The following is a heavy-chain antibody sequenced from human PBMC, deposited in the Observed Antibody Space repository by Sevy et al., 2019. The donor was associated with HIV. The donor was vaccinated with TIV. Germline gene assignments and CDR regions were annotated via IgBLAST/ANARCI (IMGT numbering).Heavy chain of an antibody. V-gene: IGHV3-30*04. J-gene: IGHJ3*02. CDR2: IAYEGSNK. D-gene: IGHD3-3*01. CDR1: GFVFSSYA. CDR3: ARPRFLEWLSSAAFDI. Sequence: GGSLRLSCTASGFVFSSYAMHWVRQAPGKGLEWVAFIAYEGSNKNYADSVKGRFTLSRDKSKNTLYLQMNSLGAEDTAVYYCARPRFLEWLSSAAFDIWGQGTMVTVSS.